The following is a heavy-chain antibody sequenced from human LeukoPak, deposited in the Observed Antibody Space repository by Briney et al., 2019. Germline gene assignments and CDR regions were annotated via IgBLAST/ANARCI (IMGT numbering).Heavy chain of an antibody. CDR3: ARDLTMVIDAFDI. CDR2: ISSSSSYI. V-gene: IGHV3-21*01. J-gene: IGHJ3*02. Sequence: PGGSLRLSCAASGFTFSSYSMNWVRQAPGEGLEWVSSISSSSSYIYYADSVKGRFTISRDNAKNSLYLQMNSLRAEDTAVYYCARDLTMVIDAFDIWGQGTMVTVSS. D-gene: IGHD4/OR15-4a*01. CDR1: GFTFSSYS.